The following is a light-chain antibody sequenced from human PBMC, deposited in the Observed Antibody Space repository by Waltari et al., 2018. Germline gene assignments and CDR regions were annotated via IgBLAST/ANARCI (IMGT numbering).Light chain of an antibody. CDR3: QQGSILPLT. CDR1: ESVYKY. Sequence: PGERASLSCRASESVYKYLAWYQQRPCQPPRLLIYDTSNRAAGVPGRFSGSGYGTDFTLTITSLEAEDFAVYFCQQGSILPLTFGGGTRVEIK. CDR2: DTS. V-gene: IGKV3-11*01. J-gene: IGKJ4*01.